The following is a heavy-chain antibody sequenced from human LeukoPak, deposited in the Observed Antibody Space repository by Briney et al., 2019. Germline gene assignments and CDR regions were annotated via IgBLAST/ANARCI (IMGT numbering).Heavy chain of an antibody. D-gene: IGHD1-26*01. Sequence: GGSLRLSCAASGFTFSSYAMSWVRQAPGKGLEWVSGISTSGGSTSYADSVKGRFTISRDNPRNTLYMQMNSLRAEDTAVYYCARRGSRFDYWGQGTLVTVSS. CDR3: ARRGSRFDY. J-gene: IGHJ4*02. CDR2: ISTSGGST. V-gene: IGHV3-23*01. CDR1: GFTFSSYA.